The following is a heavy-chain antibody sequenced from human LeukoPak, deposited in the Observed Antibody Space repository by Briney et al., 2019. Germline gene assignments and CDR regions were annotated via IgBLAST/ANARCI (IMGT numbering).Heavy chain of an antibody. V-gene: IGHV3-21*01. CDR2: ISSSSSYI. J-gene: IGHJ3*02. D-gene: IGHD3-16*01. Sequence: KPGGSLRLSCAASGFTFSTYSMNWVRRAPGKGLEWVSSISSSSSYISYADPVRGRFTISRDHAKDSLYLQMNSLRAEDTAVYYCARDRIPSNYVNSDAFDIWGQGTMVTVSS. CDR1: GFTFSTYS. CDR3: ARDRIPSNYVNSDAFDI.